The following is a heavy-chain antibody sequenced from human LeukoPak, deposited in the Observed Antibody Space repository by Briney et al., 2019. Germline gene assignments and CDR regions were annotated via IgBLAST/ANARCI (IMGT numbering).Heavy chain of an antibody. CDR1: GFTFRSFA. D-gene: IGHD6-13*01. V-gene: IGHV3-23*01. Sequence: PWGTLRLSCAASGFTFRSFAMSWVRQAPGKGLEWVSATVGGGSPNTYHADSVKGRFTISRDNSKNTLYLQMNSLRAEDTAVYYCAKGIIVAPGKVYFDYWGQGTLVTVSS. J-gene: IGHJ4*02. CDR3: AKGIIVAPGKVYFDY. CDR2: TVGGGSPNT.